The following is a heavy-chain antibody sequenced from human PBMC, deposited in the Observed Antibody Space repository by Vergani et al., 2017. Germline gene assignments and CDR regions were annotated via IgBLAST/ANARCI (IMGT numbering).Heavy chain of an antibody. CDR2: ISSSGSTL. V-gene: IGHV3-48*03. CDR1: GFTFSSYE. D-gene: IGHD6-19*01. CDR3: ARESVAGTLGDY. Sequence: EVQLVESGGGLVQPGGSLRLSCAASGFTFSSYEMNWVRQAPGKGLEWVSYISSSGSTLYYADSVKGRFTISRDNAKNSLYLQMNSLRAEDTAVYYCARESVAGTLGDYWGQGTLVTVSS. J-gene: IGHJ4*02.